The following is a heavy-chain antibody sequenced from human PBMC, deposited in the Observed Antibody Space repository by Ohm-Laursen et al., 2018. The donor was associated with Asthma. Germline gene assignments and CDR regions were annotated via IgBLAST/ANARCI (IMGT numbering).Heavy chain of an antibody. J-gene: IGHJ3*02. V-gene: IGHV3-53*01. CDR2: IYSGGST. D-gene: IGHD1-1*01. CDR3: ARGTGYPNDAFDI. CDR1: GFTVSSNY. Sequence: GPLRLSCTASGFTVSSNYMSWVRQAPGKGLEWVSVIYSGGSTYYADSVKGRFTISRDNSKNTLYLQMNSLRAEDTAVYYCARGTGYPNDAFDIWGQGTMVTVSS.